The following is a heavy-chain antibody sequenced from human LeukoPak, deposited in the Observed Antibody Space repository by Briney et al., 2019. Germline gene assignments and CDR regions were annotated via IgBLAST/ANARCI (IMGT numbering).Heavy chain of an antibody. V-gene: IGHV4-59*08. CDR1: GGSISSYY. CDR3: AGCGSALDYYYYGMDV. D-gene: IGHD1-26*01. Sequence: SETLSLTCTVSGGSISSYYWSWIRQPPGKGLEWIGYIYYSGSTNYNPSLKSRVTISVDTSKNQFSLKLSSVTAADTAVYYCAGCGSALDYYYYGMDVWGQGTTVTVSS. J-gene: IGHJ6*02. CDR2: IYYSGST.